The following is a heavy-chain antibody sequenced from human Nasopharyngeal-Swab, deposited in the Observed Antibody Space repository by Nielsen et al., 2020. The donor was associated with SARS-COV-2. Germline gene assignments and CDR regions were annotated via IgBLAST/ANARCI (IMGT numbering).Heavy chain of an antibody. D-gene: IGHD3-22*01. J-gene: IGHJ3*02. CDR2: IWYDGSNK. V-gene: IGHV3-33*01. Sequence: VRQAPGKGLEWVAVIWYDGSNKCYADSVKGRFTISRDNSKNTLYLQMNSLRAEDTAVYYCARSGPYYYDSSGYRHGGAFDIWGQGTMVTVSS. CDR3: ARSGPYYYDSSGYRHGGAFDI.